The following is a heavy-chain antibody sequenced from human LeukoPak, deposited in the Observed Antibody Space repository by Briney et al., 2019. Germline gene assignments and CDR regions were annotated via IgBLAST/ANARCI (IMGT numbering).Heavy chain of an antibody. CDR2: ISSSSSYI. CDR3: ARVGGITLALAPSPFPDYNYYYMDV. D-gene: IGHD3-10*01. Sequence: GGSLRLSCAASGFTFSSYSMNWVRQAPRKGLEWVSSISSSSSYIYYTDSVKGRFTISRDNAKKSLYLQMNSLRAEDTAVYYCARVGGITLALAPSPFPDYNYYYMDVWGKGTTVTVSS. CDR1: GFTFSSYS. V-gene: IGHV3-21*01. J-gene: IGHJ6*03.